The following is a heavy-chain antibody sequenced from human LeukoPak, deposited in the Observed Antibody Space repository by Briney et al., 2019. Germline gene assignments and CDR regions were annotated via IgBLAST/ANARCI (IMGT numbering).Heavy chain of an antibody. CDR3: ARADDFWSGYYYYGMDV. CDR2: IYYSGST. Sequence: PSETLSLTCTVSGGSISSGGYYWSWIRQHPGKGLEWIGYIYYSGSTYYNPSLKSRVTISVDTSKYQFSLKLSSVTAADTAVYYCARADDFWSGYYYYGMDVWGQGTTVTVSS. V-gene: IGHV4-31*03. J-gene: IGHJ6*02. CDR1: GGSISSGGYY. D-gene: IGHD3-3*01.